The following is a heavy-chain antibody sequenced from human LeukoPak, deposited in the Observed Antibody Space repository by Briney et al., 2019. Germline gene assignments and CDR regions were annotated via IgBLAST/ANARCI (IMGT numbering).Heavy chain of an antibody. CDR3: ARTVPGHPDDYFDY. J-gene: IGHJ4*02. CDR2: MNQDGSAI. Sequence: AGGSLRLSCAASGFTFSRHWMSWVRQAPGKGLERVAHMNQDGSAIYSIDSVKGRFTISRDNVKNSLYLHMSGLTVADTAVYYCARTVPGHPDDYFDYWGQGTLVTVSS. D-gene: IGHD6-19*01. CDR1: GFTFSRHW. V-gene: IGHV3-7*01.